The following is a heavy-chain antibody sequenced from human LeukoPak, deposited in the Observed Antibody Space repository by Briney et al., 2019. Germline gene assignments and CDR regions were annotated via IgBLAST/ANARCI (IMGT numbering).Heavy chain of an antibody. CDR3: TTICLSGGSCLTDYYFYGMYF. CDR1: GFIPSNAW. J-gene: IGHJ6*02. V-gene: IGHV3-15*01. Sequence: GRSLRLSCAASGFIPSNAWMNWVRLPPGKGLEWVGRIRSKNDGGTTDLAAPVKGRFTISRDDSQDTVYLQMDSLKTEDTAIYYCTTICLSGGSCLTDYYFYGMYFWGQGTTVTVSS. CDR2: IRSKNDGGTT. D-gene: IGHD2-15*01.